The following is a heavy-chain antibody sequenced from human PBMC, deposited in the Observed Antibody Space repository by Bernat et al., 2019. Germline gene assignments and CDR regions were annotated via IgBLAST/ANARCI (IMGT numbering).Heavy chain of an antibody. D-gene: IGHD6-19*01. CDR3: ARDIGVAVAGTSGGFDY. CDR1: GFTFSSYG. J-gene: IGHJ4*02. V-gene: IGHV3-33*01. Sequence: QVQLVESGGGVVQPGSSLRLSCAASGFTFSSYGMHWVRQAPGKGLEWVAVIWYDGSNKYYADSVKGRFTISRDNSKNTLYLQMNSLRAEDTAVYYCARDIGVAVAGTSGGFDYWGQGTLGTVSS. CDR2: IWYDGSNK.